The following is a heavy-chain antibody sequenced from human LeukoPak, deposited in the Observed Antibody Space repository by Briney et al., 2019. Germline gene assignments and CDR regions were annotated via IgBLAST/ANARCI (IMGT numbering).Heavy chain of an antibody. J-gene: IGHJ4*02. V-gene: IGHV3-30-3*01. CDR1: GFTFSSYA. D-gene: IGHD2-15*01. CDR2: ISYDGSNK. Sequence: AGGSLRLSCAASGFTFSSYAMHWVRQAPGKGLEWVAVISYDGSNKYYADSVKGRFTISRDNSKNTLYLQMNSLRVEDTAVYYCARGFPLGWWYFDYWGQGILVTVSS. CDR3: ARGFPLGWWYFDY.